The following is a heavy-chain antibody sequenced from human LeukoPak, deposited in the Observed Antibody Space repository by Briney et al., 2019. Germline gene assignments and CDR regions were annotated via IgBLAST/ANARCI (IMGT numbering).Heavy chain of an antibody. Sequence: PSETLSLTCTVSGGSISSGGYYWSWIRQPPGKGLEWIGYIYYSGSTYYNPSLKSRVTISGDRSKNQFSLKLSSVTAADTAVYYYAREGYYYDSSGYFDYWGQGTLVTVSS. J-gene: IGHJ4*02. CDR1: GGSISSGGYY. V-gene: IGHV4-30-2*01. CDR3: AREGYYYDSSGYFDY. D-gene: IGHD3-22*01. CDR2: IYYSGST.